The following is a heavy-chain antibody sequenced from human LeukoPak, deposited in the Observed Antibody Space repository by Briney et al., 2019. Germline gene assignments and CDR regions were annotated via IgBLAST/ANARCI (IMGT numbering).Heavy chain of an antibody. Sequence: PGGSLRLSCAASGFTFSDYYMTWIRQAPGKGMEWVSYISSDGSSIYYADSVKGRFTISRDNAKSSLYMQMNSLRAEDTAVYYCARGDWYSFDYWGQGTLVTVSS. CDR2: ISSDGSSI. CDR1: GFTFSDYY. CDR3: ARGDWYSFDY. J-gene: IGHJ4*02. V-gene: IGHV3-11*01. D-gene: IGHD6-19*01.